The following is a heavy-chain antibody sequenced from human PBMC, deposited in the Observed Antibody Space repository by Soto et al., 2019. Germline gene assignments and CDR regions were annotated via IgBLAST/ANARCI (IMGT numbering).Heavy chain of an antibody. CDR1: GGSISSSNW. CDR3: AREIWFGESTTYGIDV. V-gene: IGHV4-4*02. Sequence: QVQLQESGSGLVEPSGTLSLTCAVSGGSISSSNWWSWVRQPPGKGLEWIGKIYHSGSTNYNPSLKSRVTISVDKSKNQFSLKLSSVTAADTAVYYCAREIWFGESTTYGIDVWGQGTTVTVSS. CDR2: IYHSGST. D-gene: IGHD3-10*01. J-gene: IGHJ6*02.